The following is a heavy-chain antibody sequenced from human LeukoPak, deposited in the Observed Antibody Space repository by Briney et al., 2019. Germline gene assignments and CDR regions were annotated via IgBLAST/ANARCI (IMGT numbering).Heavy chain of an antibody. CDR1: GFTFSSYA. Sequence: GGSLRLSCAASGFTFSSYAMSWVRQAPGKGLEWVSYISSSGSTIYYADSVKGRFTISRDNAKNSLYLQMNSLRAEDTAVYYCARFSSGWYYFDCWGQGTLVTVSS. CDR2: ISSSGSTI. D-gene: IGHD6-19*01. CDR3: ARFSSGWYYFDC. V-gene: IGHV3-48*04. J-gene: IGHJ4*02.